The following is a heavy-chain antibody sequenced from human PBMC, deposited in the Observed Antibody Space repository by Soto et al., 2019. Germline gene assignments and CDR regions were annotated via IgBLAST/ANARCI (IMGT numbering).Heavy chain of an antibody. CDR2: ISYDGSNK. J-gene: IGHJ4*02. CDR1: GFTFSNYG. D-gene: IGHD3-16*01. Sequence: QVQLVESGGGVVQPGRSLRLSCTASGFTFSNYGMHWVRQAPGKGLKWVAVISYDGSNKYYADSVKVRFTISRDNSKNKLYLQMNSLRAEDTAVYYCARGRDYLGGDFDYWGQGTLVTVSS. V-gene: IGHV3-30-3*01. CDR3: ARGRDYLGGDFDY.